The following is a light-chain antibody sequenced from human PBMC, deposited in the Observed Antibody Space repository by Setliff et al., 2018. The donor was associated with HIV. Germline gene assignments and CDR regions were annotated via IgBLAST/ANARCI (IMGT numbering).Light chain of an antibody. CDR1: SSDIGRYNL. V-gene: IGLV2-23*01. J-gene: IGLJ1*01. Sequence: QSALTQPASVSGSPGQSITISCTGTSSDIGRYNLVSWYQQYPGKAPKLMIYQATKRPSGVSNRSSGSKSGNTASLTISGLQAEDEADYYCCSNTGSNTYVFGSGTKV. CDR2: QAT. CDR3: CSNTGSNTYV.